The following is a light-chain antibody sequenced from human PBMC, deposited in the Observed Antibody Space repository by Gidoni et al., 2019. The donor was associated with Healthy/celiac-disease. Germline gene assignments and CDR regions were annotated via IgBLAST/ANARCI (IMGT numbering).Light chain of an antibody. CDR1: QSVSSN. V-gene: IGKV3-15*01. J-gene: IGKJ1*01. CDR2: GAS. Sequence: DIVMTQSPATLSVSPGERATLSCRASQSVSSNLAWYQQKPGQAPRLLIYGASTRATGIPARFSGSGSGTEFTLTISSLQSEDFAVYYCQQYNNWPRGTFXXXTKVEIK. CDR3: QQYNNWPRGT.